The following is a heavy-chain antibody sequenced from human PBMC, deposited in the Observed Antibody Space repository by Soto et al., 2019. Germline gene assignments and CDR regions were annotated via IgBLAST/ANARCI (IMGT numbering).Heavy chain of an antibody. D-gene: IGHD3-22*01. J-gene: IGHJ4*02. CDR3: ARGAAYYYDSSLSLEFDY. CDR2: IYYSGST. Sequence: QVQLQESGPGLVKPSQTLSLTCNVSGGSISSGGYYWSWIRPHPGKGLEGIGYIYYSGSTYYNPSLLSRVTISVDTSKHQFSLKLSSVTAADTAVYYCARGAAYYYDSSLSLEFDYLGPGTLVTVSS. CDR1: GGSISSGGYY. V-gene: IGHV4-31*03.